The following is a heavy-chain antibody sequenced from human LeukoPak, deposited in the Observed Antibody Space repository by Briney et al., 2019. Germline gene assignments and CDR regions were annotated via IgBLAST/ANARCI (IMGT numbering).Heavy chain of an antibody. CDR3: AKDPTERFYQHHYFDY. CDR1: GFTFSDSY. CDR2: ISGSGHDI. V-gene: IGHV3-11*01. D-gene: IGHD2-2*01. J-gene: IGHJ4*02. Sequence: GGSLRLSCAASGFTFSDSYMTWVRQAPGKGVEWVAYISGSGHDINYSESAKGRFTISRDNAKNSLYLQMNSLRAEDTALYYCAKDPTERFYQHHYFDYWGQGTLVTVSS.